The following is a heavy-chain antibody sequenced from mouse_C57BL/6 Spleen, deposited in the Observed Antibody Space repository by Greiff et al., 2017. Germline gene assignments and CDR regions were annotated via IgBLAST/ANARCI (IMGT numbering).Heavy chain of an antibody. D-gene: IGHD2-3*01. CDR1: GYTFTDYE. J-gene: IGHJ3*01. Sequence: VQLQQSGAELVRPGASVTLSCKASGYTFTDYEMHWVKQTPVHGLEWIGAIDPETGGTAYNQKFKGKAILTADKYSSTAYMELRSLTSEDSAVYYCTRDGYYHPWFAYWGQGTLVTVSA. CDR3: TRDGYYHPWFAY. CDR2: IDPETGGT. V-gene: IGHV1-15*01.